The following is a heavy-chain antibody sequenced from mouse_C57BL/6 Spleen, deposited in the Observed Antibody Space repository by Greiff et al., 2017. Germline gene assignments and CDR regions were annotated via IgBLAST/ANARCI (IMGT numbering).Heavy chain of an antibody. J-gene: IGHJ4*01. Sequence: QVQLQQSGPGLVQPSQSLSITCTVSGFSLTSYGVHWVRQSPGKGLEWLGVIWGGGSTNYNAAFISRLSISNDNSKSQVFFKMNSLQADDTAIYYCARNYGNHAMDYWGQGTSVTVSS. CDR3: ARNYGNHAMDY. D-gene: IGHD1-1*01. CDR2: IWGGGST. CDR1: GFSLTSYG. V-gene: IGHV2-2*01.